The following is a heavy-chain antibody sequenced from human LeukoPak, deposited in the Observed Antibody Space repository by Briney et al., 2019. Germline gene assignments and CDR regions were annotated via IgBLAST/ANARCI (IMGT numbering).Heavy chain of an antibody. D-gene: IGHD1-26*01. CDR3: TTGLRWELLDGVPFDY. J-gene: IGHJ4*02. V-gene: IGHV3-15*01. CDR2: IKTSSDGGTT. CDR1: GFTFSSYS. Sequence: PGGSLRLSCAASGFTFSSYSMNWVRQAPGKGLEWVGRIKTSSDGGTTDYAAPVKGRFTISRDDSSSTLYLQMNSLKTDDTAVYYCTTGLRWELLDGVPFDYWGQGTLVTVSS.